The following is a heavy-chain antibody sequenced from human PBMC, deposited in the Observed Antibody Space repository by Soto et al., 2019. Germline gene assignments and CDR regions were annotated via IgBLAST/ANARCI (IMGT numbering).Heavy chain of an antibody. J-gene: IGHJ4*02. CDR1: GFSLTASETR. CDR2: IDWDDEK. CDR3: AGRIRGDYSFDF. D-gene: IGHD4-17*01. V-gene: IGHV2-70*04. Sequence: SVPTLVNPTQTLTLTCTISGFSLTASETRVSWIRQPPGKALEWLARIDWDDEKFYSTSLKTRLTISKDTSKNQVVLTIINMDPVDTATYYCAGRIRGDYSFDFWGQGAMVTVYS.